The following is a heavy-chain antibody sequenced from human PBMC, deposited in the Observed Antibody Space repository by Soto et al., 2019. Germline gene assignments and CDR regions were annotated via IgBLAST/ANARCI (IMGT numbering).Heavy chain of an antibody. J-gene: IGHJ6*03. Sequence: QVQLVQSGAEVKKPGASVKVSCKASGYTFTSYDINWVRQATGQGLEWMGWMNPNSGNTGYAQKFQGSVTMTRNTSISTAYMELSSLRSEDTAVYYCARARGTGNSYYYYYMDVWGKGTTVTVSS. V-gene: IGHV1-8*01. CDR2: MNPNSGNT. CDR1: GYTFTSYD. D-gene: IGHD1-1*01. CDR3: ARARGTGNSYYYYYMDV.